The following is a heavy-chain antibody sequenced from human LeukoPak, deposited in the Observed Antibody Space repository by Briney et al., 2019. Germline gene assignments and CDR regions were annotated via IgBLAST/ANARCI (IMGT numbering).Heavy chain of an antibody. CDR3: ARQDIVATYYDY. CDR2: INAGNGNT. V-gene: IGHV1-3*01. Sequence: ASVKVSCKASGYTFTSYAMHWVRQAPGQRLEWMGWINAGNGNTKYSQKFQGRVTITRDASASTGYMELSSLRSEDTAVYYCARQDIVATYYDYWGQGTLVTVSS. CDR1: GYTFTSYA. J-gene: IGHJ4*02. D-gene: IGHD5-12*01.